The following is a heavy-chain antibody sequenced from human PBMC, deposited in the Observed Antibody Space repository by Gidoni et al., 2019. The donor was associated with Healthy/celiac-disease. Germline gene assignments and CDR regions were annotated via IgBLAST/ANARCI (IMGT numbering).Heavy chain of an antibody. Sequence: QVQLQQWGAGLLKPSEPLSPTCAAYGGSFSNYYWSWIRQPPGKGLEWIGVTNHSGGTKYNPSLKSRVTISVDTSKNQFSLKLISVTAADTAVYYCARNDYDSWSGYSMLTYWGQGTLVTVSS. J-gene: IGHJ4*02. V-gene: IGHV4-34*01. CDR1: GGSFSNYY. CDR3: ARNDYDSWSGYSMLTY. CDR2: TNHSGGT. D-gene: IGHD3-3*01.